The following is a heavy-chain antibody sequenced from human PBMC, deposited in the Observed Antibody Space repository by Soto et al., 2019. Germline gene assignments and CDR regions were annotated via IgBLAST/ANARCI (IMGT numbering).Heavy chain of an antibody. J-gene: IGHJ6*02. CDR1: GFVFGDYS. Sequence: QVQLVESGGGVVQPGRSLRLSCEASGFVFGDYSMHWVRQAPGRGLEWVAFISYDGSNRYHEDSVKGRFSISRDNPNNALDLQVRGLRPEDTAVYYWARVAYSITSNCISQFHPGLDVWCQGTTLTVPS. CDR3: ARVAYSITSNCISQFHPGLDV. CDR2: ISYDGSNR. V-gene: IGHV3-30-3*01. D-gene: IGHD3-10*01.